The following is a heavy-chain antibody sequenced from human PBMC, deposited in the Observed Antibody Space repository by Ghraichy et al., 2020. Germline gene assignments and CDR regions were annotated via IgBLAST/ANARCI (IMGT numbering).Heavy chain of an antibody. J-gene: IGHJ4*02. CDR2: IYWDDDK. CDR1: GFSLSTSGVG. D-gene: IGHD2-2*01. CDR3: AHVIVVVPAAIHGRDFNFDY. Sequence: SGPTLVKPTQTLTLTCTFSGFSLSTSGVGVGWIRQPPGKALEWLALIYWDDDKRYSPSLKSRLTITKDTSKNQVVLTMTNMDPVDTATYYCAHVIVVVPAAIHGRDFNFDYWGQGTLVTVSS. V-gene: IGHV2-5*02.